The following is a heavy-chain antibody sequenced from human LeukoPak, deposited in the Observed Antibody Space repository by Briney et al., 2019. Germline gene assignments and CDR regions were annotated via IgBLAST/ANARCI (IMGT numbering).Heavy chain of an antibody. V-gene: IGHV4-59*11. D-gene: IGHD3-10*01. CDR3: ARYGSGSYYYYYYMDV. CDR2: IYYSGSP. J-gene: IGHJ6*03. Sequence: SETLSLTCTVSGGSISSHYWSWIRQPPGKGLEWIGYIYYSGSPNYNPSLKSRVTISVDTSKNQFSLKLSSVTAADTAVYYCARYGSGSYYYYYYMDVWGKGTTVTVSS. CDR1: GGSISSHY.